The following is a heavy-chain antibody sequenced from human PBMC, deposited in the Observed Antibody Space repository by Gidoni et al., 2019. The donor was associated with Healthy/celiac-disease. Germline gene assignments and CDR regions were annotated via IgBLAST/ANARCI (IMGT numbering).Heavy chain of an antibody. CDR2: IKQEGSEK. Sequence: EVQLVESGGGLVQPGGSLRLSCSASGFTFSIYWMSWVRQAPGKGLEWVDNIKQEGSEKYYVDSVKGRFTISRDNAKNSLYLQRNSLRAEDTAVYYCARTERRIVAFFDYWGQGTLVTVSS. CDR3: ARTERRIVAFFDY. V-gene: IGHV3-7*03. D-gene: IGHD2-21*01. J-gene: IGHJ4*02. CDR1: GFTFSIYW.